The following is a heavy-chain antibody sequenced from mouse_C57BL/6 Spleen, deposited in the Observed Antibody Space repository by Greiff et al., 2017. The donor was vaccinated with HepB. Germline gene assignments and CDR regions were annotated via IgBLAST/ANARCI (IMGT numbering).Heavy chain of an antibody. D-gene: IGHD2-5*01. CDR1: GYTFTSYW. J-gene: IGHJ3*01. V-gene: IGHV1-69*01. CDR3: ARRGYSNHSWFAY. Sequence: QVQLQQPGAELVMPGASVKLSCKASGYTFTSYWMHWVKQRPGQGLEWIGEIDPSDSYTNYNQKFKGKSTLTVDKSSSTAYMQLSSLTSEDSAVYYCARRGYSNHSWFAYWGQGTLVTVSA. CDR2: IDPSDSYT.